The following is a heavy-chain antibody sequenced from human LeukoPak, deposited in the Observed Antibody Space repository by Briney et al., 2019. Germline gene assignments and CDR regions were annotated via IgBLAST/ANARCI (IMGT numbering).Heavy chain of an antibody. J-gene: IGHJ4*02. Sequence: ASVKVSCKASGYTFTSYGISWVRQAPGQGLEWMGWISAYNGNTNYAQKLQGRVTMTADTSTSTGYMELRSLRSDDTAVYYCARVDRVGASRGCDYWGQGTLVTVSS. D-gene: IGHD1-26*01. V-gene: IGHV1-18*01. CDR1: GYTFTSYG. CDR2: ISAYNGNT. CDR3: ARVDRVGASRGCDY.